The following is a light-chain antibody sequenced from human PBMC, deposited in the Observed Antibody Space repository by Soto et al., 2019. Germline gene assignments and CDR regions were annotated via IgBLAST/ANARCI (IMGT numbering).Light chain of an antibody. CDR3: QQRSNWLT. V-gene: IGKV3-11*01. CDR2: DAS. J-gene: IGKJ4*01. Sequence: EIVLTQSPATLSLSPGERATLSCRASQSVRTYLAWYQQKPGQAPRLLIYDASNRATGIPARFSGSGSGTDFTLTIRSLEPEDFAVYYCQQRSNWLTFGGGTKVEIK. CDR1: QSVRTY.